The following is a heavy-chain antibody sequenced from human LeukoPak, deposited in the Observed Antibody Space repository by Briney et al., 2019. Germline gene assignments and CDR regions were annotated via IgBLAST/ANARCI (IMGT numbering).Heavy chain of an antibody. CDR2: ISGSGGST. V-gene: IGHV3-23*01. Sequence: GGSLRLSCAASGFTFSSYAMSWVRQAPGKGLEWVSAISGSGGSTSYADSVKGRFTISRDNAKNTLYLQMNSLRAEDTAVYYCARGPTGDYDYWGQGTLVTVSS. CDR1: GFTFSSYA. J-gene: IGHJ4*02. CDR3: ARGPTGDYDY. D-gene: IGHD7-27*01.